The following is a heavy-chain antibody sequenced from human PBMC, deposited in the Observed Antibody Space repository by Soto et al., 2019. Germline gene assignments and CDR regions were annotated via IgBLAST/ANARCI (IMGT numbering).Heavy chain of an antibody. D-gene: IGHD2-21*02. CDR1: GGTVASSHW. J-gene: IGHJ5*02. V-gene: IGHV4-4*02. Sequence: QVQLQESGPRLVKPSGSLSLTCGVSGGTVASSHWWSWVRQSPGGGLEWIGNVYHTGDTNFNPSLQSQVTISVDKSNNQFALRLNSLTAADTPVDSCAREIVTAGGNNYFDPWGPGTLVTVSS. CDR2: VYHTGDT. CDR3: AREIVTAGGNNYFDP.